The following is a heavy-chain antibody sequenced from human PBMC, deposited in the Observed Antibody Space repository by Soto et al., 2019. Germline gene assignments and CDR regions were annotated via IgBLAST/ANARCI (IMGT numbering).Heavy chain of an antibody. Sequence: ETLSLTCTVSGGSISSYHWSWIRQSPGKGLEWIGYVFYTGSTKYNPALKRRVTISVDTSKNQFSLKLSSVSAADTGLYYCARSYSGTFYGYDTWGQGILVTVSS. D-gene: IGHD1-26*01. V-gene: IGHV4-59*01. CDR2: VFYTGST. J-gene: IGHJ5*02. CDR1: GGSISSYH. CDR3: ARSYSGTFYGYDT.